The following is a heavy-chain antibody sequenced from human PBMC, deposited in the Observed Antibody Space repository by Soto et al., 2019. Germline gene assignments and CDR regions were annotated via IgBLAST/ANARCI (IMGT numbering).Heavy chain of an antibody. V-gene: IGHV4-59*08. D-gene: IGHD2-2*01. Sequence: SETLCLTWTVAGGSIGNYYWSWIRQTPGKGLEWIGYIFYSGSTNYNPSLMSRVTISVDTSKNQFSLKLNSVTAADTAVYYCARSAWEYPCTITTCYDSWGQGTQDIVTS. CDR2: IFYSGST. CDR1: GGSIGNYY. CDR3: ARSAWEYPCTITTCYDS. J-gene: IGHJ4*02.